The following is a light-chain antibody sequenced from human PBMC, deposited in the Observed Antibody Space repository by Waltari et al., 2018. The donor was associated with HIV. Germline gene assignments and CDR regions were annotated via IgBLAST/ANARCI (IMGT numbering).Light chain of an antibody. J-gene: IGLJ1*01. CDR1: RSDVGSYNL. CDR2: EVR. V-gene: IGLV2-23*02. Sequence: QSALTQPASVSGSPGQSITISCPGTRSDVGSYNLVSWYQQHPGKAPKLMIYEVRKRPSGVSNRFSGSKSGNTASLTISGLQAEDEADYYCCSYAGSSTYVFGTGTKVTVL. CDR3: CSYAGSSTYV.